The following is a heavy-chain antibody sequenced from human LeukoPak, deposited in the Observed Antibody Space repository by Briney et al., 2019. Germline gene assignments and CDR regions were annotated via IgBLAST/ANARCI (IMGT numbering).Heavy chain of an antibody. CDR2: INWNGDST. V-gene: IGHV3-20*04. J-gene: IGHJ4*02. CDR3: ARETPYSSSWTAFDY. D-gene: IGHD6-13*01. CDR1: GFTFDHYG. Sequence: PGGSLRLSCAASGFTFDHYGMSWVRQAPGKGLEWVSGINWNGDSTGYADSVKGRFTISRDNAKKSLYLQMNRLRAEDSAVYYCARETPYSSSWTAFDYWGQGTLVTVSS.